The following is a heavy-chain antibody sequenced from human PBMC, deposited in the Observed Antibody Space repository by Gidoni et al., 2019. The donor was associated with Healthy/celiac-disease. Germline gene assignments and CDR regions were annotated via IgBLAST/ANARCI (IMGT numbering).Heavy chain of an antibody. CDR2: TNPSSGDT. D-gene: IGHD6-13*01. CDR3: AMNIIQPAGSFDY. CDR1: GYTFTGYY. Sequence: QVQLVQSGAEVKKPGASVKVSCKASGYTFTGYYMHWVRQAPGQGLEWMGWTNPSSGDTNDLQKCQGRVTMTRDKSINKDYIDLSSLRSDDTAVYYRAMNIIQPAGSFDYWGQGNLVTVSS. J-gene: IGHJ4*02. V-gene: IGHV1-2*02.